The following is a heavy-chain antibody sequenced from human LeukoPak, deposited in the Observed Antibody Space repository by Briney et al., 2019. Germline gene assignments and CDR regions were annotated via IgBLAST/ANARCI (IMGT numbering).Heavy chain of an antibody. Sequence: SQTLPLTCTVYGGSISSGSYYWNWIRQPAGKGLEWIGRIYTSGSTNYNPSLKSRVTISVDTSKNQFSLKLSSVTAADTAVYYCAREGNWFDPWGQGSLVTVSS. CDR2: IYTSGST. V-gene: IGHV4-61*02. CDR3: AREGNWFDP. J-gene: IGHJ5*02. CDR1: GGSISSGSYY.